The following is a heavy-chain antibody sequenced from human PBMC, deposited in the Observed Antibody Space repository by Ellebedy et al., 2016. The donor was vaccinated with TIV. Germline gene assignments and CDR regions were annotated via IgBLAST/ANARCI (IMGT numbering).Heavy chain of an antibody. CDR1: GFAFDDDW. CDR3: ARGGASSSWFWRN. Sequence: GASLKISCAASGFAFDDDWMTWVRPAPGKGLEWVANIQKHGGEKYSVDSVKGRFTLSRDDPKNSLYLEMSSLTDDDTAVYYCARGGASSSWFWRNWGQGTRVTVSS. CDR2: IQKHGGEK. J-gene: IGHJ4*02. V-gene: IGHV3-7*03. D-gene: IGHD6-13*01.